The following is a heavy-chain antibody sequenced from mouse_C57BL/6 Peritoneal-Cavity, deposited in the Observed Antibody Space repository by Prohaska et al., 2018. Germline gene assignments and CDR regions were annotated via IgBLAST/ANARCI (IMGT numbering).Heavy chain of an antibody. V-gene: IGHV4-1*01. J-gene: IGHJ1*03. CDR1: GINFSRYW. D-gene: IGHD2-1*01. CDR3: ARQRDYGNYWYLDV. CDR2: INPDSSTI. Sequence: GGLVQLGGPLKLSCAASGINFSRYWMSCVRRAPGQGLEWIGEINPDSSTINYAPSLKDKFIISRDNAKNTLYLQMSKVRSEDTALYYCARQRDYGNYWYLDVCITGTSIGVSS.